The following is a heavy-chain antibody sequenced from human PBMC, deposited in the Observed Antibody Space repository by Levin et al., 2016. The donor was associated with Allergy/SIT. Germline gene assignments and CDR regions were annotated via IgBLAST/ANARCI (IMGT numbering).Heavy chain of an antibody. CDR1: GFTFSDHW. V-gene: IGHV3-74*01. D-gene: IGHD3-10*01. J-gene: IGHJ4*02. CDR2: IVTDGSST. Sequence: GESLKISCAASGFTFSDHWMQWVRQAPGKGLVWVSRIVTDGSSTSYADSVKGRFTISRDNAENTLYLQMNSLRAEDTAVYYCATHLYGSGTLYEYWGQGALVTVSS. CDR3: ATHLYGSGTLYEY.